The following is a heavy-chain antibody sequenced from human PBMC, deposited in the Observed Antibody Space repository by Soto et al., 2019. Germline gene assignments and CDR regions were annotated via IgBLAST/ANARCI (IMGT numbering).Heavy chain of an antibody. D-gene: IGHD2-21*01. J-gene: IGHJ3*02. CDR1: GGSISSGGYY. CDR2: IYYSGST. V-gene: IGHV4-31*03. Sequence: QVQLQESGPGLVKPSQTLSLTCTVSGGSISSGGYYWSWIRQHPGKGLEWIGYIYYSGSTYYNPSLKSRVTISVDTSKNQFSLKLSSVTAADTAVYYCARGCVHIVVDGGDDAFDIWGQGTMVTVSS. CDR3: ARGCVHIVVDGGDDAFDI.